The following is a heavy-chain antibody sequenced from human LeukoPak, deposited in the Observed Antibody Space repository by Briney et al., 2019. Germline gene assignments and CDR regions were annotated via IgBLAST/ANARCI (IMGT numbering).Heavy chain of an antibody. CDR2: ISSGGSYI. D-gene: IGHD6-13*01. J-gene: IGHJ5*02. CDR1: RFTFSSYA. CDR3: ATQNTGYSSSWYEGNWFGP. V-gene: IGHV3-21*04. Sequence: GGSLRLSCAASRFTFSSYAMNWVRQAPGKGLDWVSSISSGGSYIYYADSVKGRFTISRDNAKNSLYLQMNSLRAEDTAVYYCATQNTGYSSSWYEGNWFGPWGQGTLVTVSS.